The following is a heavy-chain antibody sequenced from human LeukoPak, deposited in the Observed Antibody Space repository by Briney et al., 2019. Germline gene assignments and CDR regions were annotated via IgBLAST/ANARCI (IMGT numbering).Heavy chain of an antibody. J-gene: IGHJ5*02. CDR2: IKQDGSEK. V-gene: IGHV3-7*01. Sequence: GGSLRLSCAASGFTFSSYWMSWVRQAPGKGLEWVANIKQDGSEKYYVDSVKGRFTISRDNAKNSLYLQMNSLRAEDTVVYYCARFYRVAAQNWFDPWGQGTLVTVSS. CDR3: ARFYRVAAQNWFDP. D-gene: IGHD2-15*01. CDR1: GFTFSSYW.